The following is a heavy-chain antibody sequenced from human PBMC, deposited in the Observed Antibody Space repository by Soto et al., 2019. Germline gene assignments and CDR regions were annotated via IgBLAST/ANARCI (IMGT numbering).Heavy chain of an antibody. CDR2: MNPNSGNT. Sequence: ASVKVSCKASGYTFTSYDINWVRQATGQGLEWMGWMNPNSGNTGYAQKFQGRVTMTRNTSISTAYMELSSLRSEDTAVYYCARGLSPMDIVVVPAVDPWGQGTLVTVSS. D-gene: IGHD2-2*03. J-gene: IGHJ5*02. CDR3: ARGLSPMDIVVVPAVDP. V-gene: IGHV1-8*01. CDR1: GYTFTSYD.